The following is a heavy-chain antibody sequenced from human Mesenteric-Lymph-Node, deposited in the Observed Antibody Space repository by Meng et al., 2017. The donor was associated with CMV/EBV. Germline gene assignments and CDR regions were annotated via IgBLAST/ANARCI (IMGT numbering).Heavy chain of an antibody. Sequence: GGSLRLSCAASGFNFSTYTMNWIRQAPGKGLEWVSSIGSRTGYIYYADSVKGRFSISRDNAKNAVYLQMSRVTVEDTAVYYCTRGGGSAAWWGQGTLVTVSS. CDR2: IGSRTGYI. CDR1: GFNFSTYT. V-gene: IGHV3-21*06. J-gene: IGHJ4*02. CDR3: TRGGGSAAW. D-gene: IGHD1-26*01.